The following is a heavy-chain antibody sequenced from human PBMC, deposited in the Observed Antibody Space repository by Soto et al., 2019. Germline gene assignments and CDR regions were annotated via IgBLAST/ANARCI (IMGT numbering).Heavy chain of an antibody. CDR2: IFANGHT. J-gene: IGHJ5*02. V-gene: IGHV4-4*07. Sequence: SETLSVTCIVSGGSISEKYWNWVRQPPGKGLEWIGLIFANGHTDYNPSLKSRVTMSVDASKNQFSLRLTSMTAADTAVYYCVASLAASGLNWLDPWGRGTLVTVSS. CDR3: VASLAASGLNWLDP. CDR1: GGSISEKY. D-gene: IGHD6-13*01.